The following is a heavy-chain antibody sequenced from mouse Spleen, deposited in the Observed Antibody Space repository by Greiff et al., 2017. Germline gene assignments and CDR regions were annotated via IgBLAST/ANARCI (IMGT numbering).Heavy chain of an antibody. V-gene: IGHV1-15*01. D-gene: IGHD1-2*01. CDR1: GYTFTDYE. J-gene: IGHJ3*01. Sequence: QVQLQQSGAELVRPGASVTLSCKASGYTFTDYEMHWVKQTPVHGLEWIGAIDPETGGTAYNQKFKGKAILTADKSSSTAYMELRSLTSEDSAVYYCTRGGSTASPFAYWGQGTLVTVSA. CDR2: IDPETGGT. CDR3: TRGGSTASPFAY.